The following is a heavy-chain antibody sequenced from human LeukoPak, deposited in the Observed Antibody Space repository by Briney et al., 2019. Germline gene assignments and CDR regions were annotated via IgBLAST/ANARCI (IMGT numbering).Heavy chain of an antibody. V-gene: IGHV3-53*04. CDR3: ARTAGWLLPYYYYGMGV. CDR1: GFTVSSNY. D-gene: IGHD5-24*01. J-gene: IGHJ6*02. Sequence: QTGGSLRLSCAASGFTVSSNYMSWVRQAPGKGLEWVSVIYSGGSTYYADSVKGRFTISRHNSKNTLYLQMNSLRAEDTAVYYCARTAGWLLPYYYYGMGVWGQGTTVTVSS. CDR2: IYSGGST.